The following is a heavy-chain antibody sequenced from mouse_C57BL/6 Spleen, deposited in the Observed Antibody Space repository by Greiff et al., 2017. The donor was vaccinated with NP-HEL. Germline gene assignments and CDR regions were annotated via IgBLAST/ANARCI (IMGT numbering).Heavy chain of an antibody. Sequence: EVQLQQSVAELVRPGASVKLSCTASGFNIKNTYMHWVKQRPEQGLEWIGKIDPANGNTTYAPKFQDKATITADTSSNTACLQLSSLTSEDTAIYYCARDNYYGSSGFDYWGQGTTLTVSS. CDR1: GFNIKNTY. J-gene: IGHJ2*01. V-gene: IGHV14-3*01. D-gene: IGHD1-1*01. CDR2: IDPANGNT. CDR3: ARDNYYGSSGFDY.